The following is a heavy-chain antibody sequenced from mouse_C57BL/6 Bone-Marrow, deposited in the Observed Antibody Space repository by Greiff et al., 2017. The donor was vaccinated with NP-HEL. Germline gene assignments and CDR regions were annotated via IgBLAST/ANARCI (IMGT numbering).Heavy chain of an antibody. Sequence: VQLQQSGAELVKPGASVKLSCKASGYTFTEYTIHWVKQRSGQGLEWIGWFYPGSGSIKYNEKFKDKATLTSDKTSSTVYMELSRLTSEDSAVYFCARHEPPYYYGSSSWFAYWGQGTLVTVSA. CDR3: ARHEPPYYYGSSSWFAY. D-gene: IGHD1-1*01. V-gene: IGHV1-62-2*01. CDR2: FYPGSGSI. J-gene: IGHJ3*01. CDR1: GYTFTEYT.